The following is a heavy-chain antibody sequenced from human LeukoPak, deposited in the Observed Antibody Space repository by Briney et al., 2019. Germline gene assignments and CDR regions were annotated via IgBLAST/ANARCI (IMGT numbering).Heavy chain of an antibody. CDR1: GYTFTCYY. CDR3: ARVYYYDSSGYLDY. Sequence: ASVKVSCKASGYTFTCYYMHWVRQAPGQGLEWMGWINPNSGGTNYAQKFQGRVTMTRDTSISTAYMELSRLRSDDTAVYYCARVYYYDSSGYLDYWGQGTLVTVSS. J-gene: IGHJ4*02. CDR2: INPNSGGT. D-gene: IGHD3-22*01. V-gene: IGHV1-2*02.